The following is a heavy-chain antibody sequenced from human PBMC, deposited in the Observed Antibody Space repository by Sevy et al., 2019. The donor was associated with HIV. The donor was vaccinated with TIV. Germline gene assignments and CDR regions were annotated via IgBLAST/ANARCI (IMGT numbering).Heavy chain of an antibody. CDR3: TRSSGNGAFDI. J-gene: IGHJ3*02. V-gene: IGHV3-30-3*01. CDR1: GFTFSSYE. Sequence: GGSLRLSCAASGFTFSSYEIHWVRQAPGRGLEWVAAISHDGSKEYYGDSVRGRFTVSRDNSKNMLYLQVNSLRPEDTGVYLCTRSSGNGAFDIWGQGTRVTVSS. CDR2: ISHDGSKE. D-gene: IGHD1-26*01.